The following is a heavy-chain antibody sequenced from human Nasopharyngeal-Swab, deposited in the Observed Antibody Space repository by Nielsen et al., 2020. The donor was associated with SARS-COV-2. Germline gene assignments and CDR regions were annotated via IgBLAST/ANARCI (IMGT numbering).Heavy chain of an antibody. D-gene: IGHD4-17*01. CDR2: IYYSGST. CDR3: ARQFRYGVHFDY. CDR1: GGSISSGGYY. Sequence: SETLSLTCTVSGGSISSGGYYWSWIRQHPGKGLEWIGYIYYSGSTYYNPSLKSRVTISVDTSKNQFSLKLGSVTAADTAVYYCARQFRYGVHFDYWGQGTLVTVSS. J-gene: IGHJ4*02. V-gene: IGHV4-31*03.